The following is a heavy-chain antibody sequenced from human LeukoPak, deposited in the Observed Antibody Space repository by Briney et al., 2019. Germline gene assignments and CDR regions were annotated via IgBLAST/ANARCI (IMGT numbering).Heavy chain of an antibody. D-gene: IGHD5-24*01. CDR2: IYYSGST. J-gene: IGHJ4*02. CDR3: ARSRWLQLPFDY. Sequence: SETLSLTCTVSGGSISSSSYYWGWIRQPPGKGLEWIGSIYYSGSTYYNPSLKSRFTISVDTPKNQFSLKLSSVTAADTAVYYCARSRWLQLPFDYWGQGTLVTVSS. CDR1: GGSISSSSYY. V-gene: IGHV4-39*01.